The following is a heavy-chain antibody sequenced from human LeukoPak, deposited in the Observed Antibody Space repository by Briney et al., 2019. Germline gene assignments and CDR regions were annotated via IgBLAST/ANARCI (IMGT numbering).Heavy chain of an antibody. J-gene: IGHJ4*02. V-gene: IGHV4-31*03. Sequence: SETLSLTCTVSGDSISSGGYCWNWIRQHPEKGLEWHGSIYYSGSTYYNPSLKSRVNVSVDTSEKQISMKLSSVAAADTAVYYCARASSAQNGFDYWGQGTLVTVSS. CDR2: IYYSGST. D-gene: IGHD1-1*01. CDR3: ARASSAQNGFDY. CDR1: GDSISSGGYC.